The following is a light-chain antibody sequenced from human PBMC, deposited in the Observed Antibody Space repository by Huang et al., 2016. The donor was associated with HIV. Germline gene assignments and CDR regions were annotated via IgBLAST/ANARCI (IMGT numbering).Light chain of an antibody. CDR2: DAS. V-gene: IGKV3-11*01. CDR3: QQRSTWPPT. CDR1: QSVSSY. J-gene: IGKJ4*01. Sequence: EIVLTQSPATLSSSPGERVTLSCRASQSVSSYLAWYQQKPGQAPRLLIYDASNRAPGIPARFSGGGSGTDFALTISSLEAEDFAVYYCQQRSTWPPTFGGGTKVEIK.